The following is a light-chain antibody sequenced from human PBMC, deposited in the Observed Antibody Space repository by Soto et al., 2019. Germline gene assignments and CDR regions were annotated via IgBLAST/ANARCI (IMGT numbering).Light chain of an antibody. J-gene: IGLJ1*01. CDR3: SSNDTRTPHV. Sequence: QSALTQPASVSGSPGQSITISCTGTSSDVGSYNLVSWYQQHPGKAPKLMIYEVSKRPSGVSNRFSGSKSGNTASLTISGLQAEDEADSACSSNDTRTPHVFRPGTKVP. V-gene: IGLV2-23*02. CDR2: EVS. CDR1: SSDVGSYNL.